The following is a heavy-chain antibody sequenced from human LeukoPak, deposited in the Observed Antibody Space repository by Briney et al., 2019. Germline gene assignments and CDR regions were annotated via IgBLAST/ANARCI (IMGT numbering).Heavy chain of an antibody. J-gene: IGHJ5*02. V-gene: IGHV3-33*01. CDR3: ARDLKVKDWSTWFDR. CDR2: MYYDGSVK. D-gene: IGHD3/OR15-3a*01. Sequence: GGSLRLSCAASGFTFGTYTMHWVRQAPGKGLEWVAVMYYDGSVKYYADSVRGRFTISRDNSENTLYLQMNSLRAEDTAVYYCARDLKVKDWSTWFDRWGRGTLVTVSS. CDR1: GFTFGTYT.